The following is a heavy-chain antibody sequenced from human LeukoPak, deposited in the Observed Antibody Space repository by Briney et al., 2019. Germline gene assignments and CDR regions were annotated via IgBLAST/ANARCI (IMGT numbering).Heavy chain of an antibody. CDR3: ARVRDAGYSSSWYYY. Sequence: SVKVSCKASGGTFSSYAISWVRQAPGQGLEWMGGIIPIFGTANYAQKFQGRVTITADESTSTAYMELSSLRSEDTAVYYCARVRDAGYSSSWYYYGGQGTLVTVSS. CDR1: GGTFSSYA. J-gene: IGHJ4*02. CDR2: IIPIFGTA. D-gene: IGHD6-13*01. V-gene: IGHV1-69*13.